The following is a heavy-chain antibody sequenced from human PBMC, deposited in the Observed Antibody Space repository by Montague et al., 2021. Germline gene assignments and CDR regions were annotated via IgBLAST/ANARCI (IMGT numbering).Heavy chain of an antibody. V-gene: IGHV4-59*01. Sequence: SETLSLTCTVSGDSMTTYKWNWIRQPPGKGLEWIGYIYSSGNTNYNPSLKSRVTISVDTSRNQFSLEVSSVTAADTAMYYCAREWGGFDFWGHGTMVTVSS. CDR3: AREWGGFDF. CDR2: IYSSGNT. D-gene: IGHD1-26*01. J-gene: IGHJ3*01. CDR1: GDSMTTYK.